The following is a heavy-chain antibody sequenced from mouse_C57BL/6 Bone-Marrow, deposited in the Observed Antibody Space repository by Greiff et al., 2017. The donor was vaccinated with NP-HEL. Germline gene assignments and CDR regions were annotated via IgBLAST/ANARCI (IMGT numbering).Heavy chain of an antibody. Sequence: VQLQQSGAELVKPGASVKLSCTASGFNIKDYYMHWVKQRTEQGLEWIGRIDPEDGETKYAPQFQGKATITADTSSNTAYLQHISLADDDTAVYYCAPTVSTTMDYWGQGTSVTVSS. CDR3: APTVSTTMDY. V-gene: IGHV14-2*01. CDR2: IDPEDGET. D-gene: IGHD2-4*01. CDR1: GFNIKDYY. J-gene: IGHJ4*01.